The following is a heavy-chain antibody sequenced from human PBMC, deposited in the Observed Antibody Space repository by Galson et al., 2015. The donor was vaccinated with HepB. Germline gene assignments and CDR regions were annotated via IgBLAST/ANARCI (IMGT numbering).Heavy chain of an antibody. J-gene: IGHJ4*02. Sequence: SVKVSCKVSEYALTDLSMHWVRQAPGKGLEWMGGVDPEDGERVYAQKFQGRVTMTEDPSTDTAYMELSSLTSEDTAVYYCTTAGGGGSSWYCDYWGQGTLVTVSS. D-gene: IGHD6-13*01. CDR3: TTAGGGGSSWYCDY. CDR2: VDPEDGER. V-gene: IGHV1-24*01. CDR1: EYALTDLS.